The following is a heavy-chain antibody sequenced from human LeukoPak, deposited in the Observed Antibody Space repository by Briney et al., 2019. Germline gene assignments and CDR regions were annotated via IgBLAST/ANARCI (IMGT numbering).Heavy chain of an antibody. CDR1: GYIFTSYG. J-gene: IGHJ4*02. CDR2: ISVHNGYT. D-gene: IGHD3-22*01. Sequence: ASVKVSCKTSGYIFTSYGISWVRQAPGQGLEWMGWISVHNGYTRYAQKFQGRVTTTTDTSTRTVDMHLRSLRSDDTAVYFCARDMRHYRNYDSSGYYYNFEYWGQGTLVTVSS. V-gene: IGHV1-18*01. CDR3: ARDMRHYRNYDSSGYYYNFEY.